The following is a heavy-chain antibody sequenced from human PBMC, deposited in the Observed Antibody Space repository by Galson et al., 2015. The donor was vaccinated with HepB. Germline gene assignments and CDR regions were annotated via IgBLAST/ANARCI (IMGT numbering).Heavy chain of an antibody. CDR1: GFTFSNYG. CDR2: VSYDGSNK. Sequence: SLRLSCAASGFTFSNYGIYWVRQAPGKGLEWVAVVSYDGSNKYYADSVKGRFTISRDNSRNTLYLQMSSLRAEDTAVYYCARVDGYNSDYFDSWGQGTLVTVSS. J-gene: IGHJ4*02. D-gene: IGHD6-25*01. CDR3: ARVDGYNSDYFDS. V-gene: IGHV3-30-3*01.